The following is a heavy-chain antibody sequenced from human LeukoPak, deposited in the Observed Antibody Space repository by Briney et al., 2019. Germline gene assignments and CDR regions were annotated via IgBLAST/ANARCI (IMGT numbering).Heavy chain of an antibody. D-gene: IGHD2-15*01. Sequence: PGASLRLSCAASGFTFSSYAMSWVRQAPGKGLEWVSAISGSGGSTYYADSVKGRFTISRDNSKNTLYLQINSLRAEDTAVYYCAKASTGYCSGGSCYSFDYWGQGTLVTVSS. CDR1: GFTFSSYA. J-gene: IGHJ4*02. CDR3: AKASTGYCSGGSCYSFDY. CDR2: ISGSGGST. V-gene: IGHV3-23*01.